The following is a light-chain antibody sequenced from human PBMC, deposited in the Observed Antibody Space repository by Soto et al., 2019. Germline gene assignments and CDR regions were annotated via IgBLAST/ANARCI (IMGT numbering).Light chain of an antibody. CDR1: SSDVGGYNY. CDR3: SSYTSSSTLV. V-gene: IGLV2-14*01. J-gene: IGLJ2*01. Sequence: QSALTQPASVSGSPGQSITISCTGTSSDVGGYNYVSWYQQHPGKAPKLMIYDVSNRPSGVSNRFSGSKSGNTASLTISGLRHEDEADYYCSSYTSSSTLVFGGGTKLTVL. CDR2: DVS.